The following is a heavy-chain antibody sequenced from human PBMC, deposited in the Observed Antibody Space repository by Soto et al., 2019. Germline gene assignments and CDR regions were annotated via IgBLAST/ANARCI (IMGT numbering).Heavy chain of an antibody. Sequence: PGESLKISCKGSGYSFTSYWISWVRQMPGKGLEWMGRIDPSDSYTNYSPSFQGHVTISADKSISTAYLQWSSLKASDTAMYYCASLGREMATINYGMDVWGQGTTVTVSS. CDR2: IDPSDSYT. V-gene: IGHV5-10-1*01. J-gene: IGHJ6*02. CDR3: ASLGREMATINYGMDV. D-gene: IGHD5-12*01. CDR1: GYSFTSYW.